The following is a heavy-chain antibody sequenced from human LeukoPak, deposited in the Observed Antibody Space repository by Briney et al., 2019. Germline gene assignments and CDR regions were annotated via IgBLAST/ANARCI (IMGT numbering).Heavy chain of an antibody. CDR1: GFTFSSYA. CDR3: ARGSSRYYGSGSYPFRLDY. V-gene: IGHV3-23*01. CDR2: ISGSGGST. Sequence: PGGSLRLSCAASGFTFSSYAMSWVRQAPGKGLEWVSAISGSGGSTYYADSVKGRFTISRDNSKNTLYLQMNSLRAEDTAVYYCARGSSRYYGSGSYPFRLDYWGQGTLVTVSS. D-gene: IGHD3-10*01. J-gene: IGHJ4*02.